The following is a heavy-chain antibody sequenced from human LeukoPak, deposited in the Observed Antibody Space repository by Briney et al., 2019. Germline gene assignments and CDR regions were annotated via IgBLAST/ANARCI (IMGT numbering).Heavy chain of an antibody. Sequence: GGSLRLSCAASGFSITTYATYWVRQSPDKGLDWVASISYDGTNKYYAESVKGRFTISRDNSKNTLYLQLNFLGVEDMAVYYCARDRDDAFDIWGQGTMVTVSS. CDR1: GFSITTYA. J-gene: IGHJ3*02. V-gene: IGHV3-30-3*01. CDR2: ISYDGTNK. CDR3: ARDRDDAFDI.